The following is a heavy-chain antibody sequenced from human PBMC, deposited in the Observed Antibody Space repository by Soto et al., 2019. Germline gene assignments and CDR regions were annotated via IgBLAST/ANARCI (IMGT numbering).Heavy chain of an antibody. V-gene: IGHV1-58*01. D-gene: IGHD3-22*01. CDR1: GFTFTSSA. J-gene: IGHJ3*02. CDR3: AAEPSADYYDSSGLGAFDI. Sequence: SVKVSCKASGFTFTSSAVQWVRQARGQRLEWIGWIVVGSGNTNYAQKFQERVTITRDMSTSTAYMELSSLRSEDTAVYYCAAEPSADYYDSSGLGAFDIWGQGTMVTVSS. CDR2: IVVGSGNT.